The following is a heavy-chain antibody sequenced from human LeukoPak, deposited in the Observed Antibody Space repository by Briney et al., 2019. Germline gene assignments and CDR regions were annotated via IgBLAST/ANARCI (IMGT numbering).Heavy chain of an antibody. CDR2: ISGSTYTT. V-gene: IGHV3-23*01. J-gene: IGHJ6*02. CDR1: GFIFSDFA. D-gene: IGHD3-10*02. CDR3: ARCSGYGMDV. Sequence: GGSLRLTCAASGFIFSDFAMTWVRQAPGKGLEWVSGISGSTYTTYYADSVKGRFTISRDNSKNTLYLQMSSLRAEDTAVYYCARCSGYGMDVWGQGTTVTVSS.